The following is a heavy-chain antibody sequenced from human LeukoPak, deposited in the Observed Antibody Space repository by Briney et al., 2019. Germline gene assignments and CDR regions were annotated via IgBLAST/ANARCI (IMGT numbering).Heavy chain of an antibody. V-gene: IGHV3-21*01. CDR3: ARGGDAYRPYYFDY. D-gene: IGHD5-24*01. CDR1: GFTFSSYS. J-gene: IGHJ4*02. Sequence: DPGGSLRLSCAAPGFTFSSYSMNWVRQAPGKGLEWVSSISSSSTYIYYADSVKGRFTISRDNAKNSLYLQMNSLRAEDTAVYYCARGGDAYRPYYFDYWGQGTLVTVSS. CDR2: ISSSSTYI.